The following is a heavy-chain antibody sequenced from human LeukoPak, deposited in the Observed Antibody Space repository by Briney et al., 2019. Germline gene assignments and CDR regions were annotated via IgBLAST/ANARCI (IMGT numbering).Heavy chain of an antibody. CDR3: ARGWSIAARPFWFDS. CDR1: GYTFTSYG. Sequence: GASVKVCCKASGYTFTSYGISWVRQAPGQGLEWMGWISAYNGNTNYAQKLQGRVTMTTDTSTSTAYMELRSLRSEDTAVYYCARGWSIAARPFWFDSWGQGTMVTVSS. D-gene: IGHD6-6*01. J-gene: IGHJ5*01. V-gene: IGHV1-18*01. CDR2: ISAYNGNT.